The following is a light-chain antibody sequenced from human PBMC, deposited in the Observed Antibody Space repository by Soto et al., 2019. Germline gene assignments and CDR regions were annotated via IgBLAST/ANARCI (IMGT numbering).Light chain of an antibody. CDR2: GAS. V-gene: IGKV3-15*01. CDR3: QQYNNWPLFFT. CDR1: QSVSSN. J-gene: IGKJ3*01. Sequence: EIVMTQSPATLSVSPGERATLSCRASQSVSSNLAWDQQKPGQAPRLLIYGASTRATGIPARFSGSGSGTEFTLPLISLQSEDSAVYYCQQYNNWPLFFTFGPGPKVDIK.